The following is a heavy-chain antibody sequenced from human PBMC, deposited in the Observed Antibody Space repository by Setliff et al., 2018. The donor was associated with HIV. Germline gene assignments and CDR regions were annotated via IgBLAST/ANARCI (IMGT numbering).Heavy chain of an antibody. J-gene: IGHJ4*02. CDR3: ALAGRAVYY. CDR2: INSDGSST. Sequence: HPGGSLRLSCAASGFTFNHTWMSWVRQAPGKGLEWVGRINSDGSSTSYADSVKGRFTISRDNAKNTLYLQMNSLRAEDTAVYYCALAGRAVYYWGQGTLVTVSS. V-gene: IGHV3-74*01. D-gene: IGHD6-19*01. CDR1: GFTFNHTW.